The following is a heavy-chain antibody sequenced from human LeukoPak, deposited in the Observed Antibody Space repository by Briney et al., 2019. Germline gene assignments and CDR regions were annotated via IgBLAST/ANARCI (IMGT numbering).Heavy chain of an antibody. CDR2: INPNSGGT. CDR1: GYTFTGYY. CDR3: ATAYDSSGYYGYFQH. D-gene: IGHD3-22*01. V-gene: IGHV1-2*02. J-gene: IGHJ1*01. Sequence: GASVKVSCKASGYTFTGYYMHWVRQAPGQGLEWMGWINPNSGGTNYAQKFQGRVTMTRDTSISTAYMELSRLRSDDTAVYYCATAYDSSGYYGYFQHWGQGTLVTVSS.